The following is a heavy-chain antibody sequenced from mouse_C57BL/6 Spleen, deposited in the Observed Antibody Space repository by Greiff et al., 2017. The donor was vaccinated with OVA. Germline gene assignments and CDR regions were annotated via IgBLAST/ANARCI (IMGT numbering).Heavy chain of an antibody. J-gene: IGHJ3*01. CDR2: ISGGGGNT. CDR3: ARQGTGTWAWFAY. CDR1: GFTFSSYT. V-gene: IGHV5-9*01. D-gene: IGHD4-1*01. Sequence: EVKLMESGGGLVKPGGSLKLSCAASGFTFSSYTMSWVRQTPEKRLEWVATISGGGGNTYYPDSVKGRFTISRDNAKNTLYLQMSSLRSEDTALYYCARQGTGTWAWFAYWGQGTLVTVSA.